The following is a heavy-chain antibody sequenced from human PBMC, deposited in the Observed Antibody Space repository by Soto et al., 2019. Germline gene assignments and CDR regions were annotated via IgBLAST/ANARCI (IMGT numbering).Heavy chain of an antibody. D-gene: IGHD3-3*01. CDR1: GGTFGSYA. V-gene: IGHV1-69*13. J-gene: IGHJ6*02. Sequence: GASVKVSCKASGGTFGSYAISWVRQDPGQGLEWMGGIIPIFGTANYAQKFQGRVTITADESTSTAYMELSSLRSEDTAVYYCARVGVVSNSYYYYGMDVWGQGTTVTVSS. CDR3: ARVGVVSNSYYYYGMDV. CDR2: IIPIFGTA.